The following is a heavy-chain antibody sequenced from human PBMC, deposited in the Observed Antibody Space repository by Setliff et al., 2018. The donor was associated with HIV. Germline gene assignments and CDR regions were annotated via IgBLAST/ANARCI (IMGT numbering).Heavy chain of an antibody. CDR2: MNPKSGNT. CDR3: ARGYRSSTSCYGIYYFDN. Sequence: ASVKVSCKASGYNFTSHDINWVRQAPGQGLEWMGWMNPKSGNTGYARKFQGRVTMTRKTSISTAYMELRSLRSDDTAVYYCARGYRSSTSCYGIYYFDNWGQGTPVTVSS. CDR1: GYNFTSHD. J-gene: IGHJ4*02. D-gene: IGHD2-2*01. V-gene: IGHV1-8*01.